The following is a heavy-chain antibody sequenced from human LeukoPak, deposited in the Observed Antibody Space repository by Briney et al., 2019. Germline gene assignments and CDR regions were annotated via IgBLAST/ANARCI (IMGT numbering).Heavy chain of an antibody. D-gene: IGHD3-10*01. J-gene: IGHJ4*02. Sequence: SETLSLTCTVSGGSISSSSYYWGWIRQPPGKGLEWIGSIYYSGSTYYNPSLKSRVTISVDTSKNQFSLKLSSVTAADPAVYYCARDEGPGGPSPVDYWGQGTLVTVSS. V-gene: IGHV4-39*07. CDR2: IYYSGST. CDR3: ARDEGPGGPSPVDY. CDR1: GGSISSSSYY.